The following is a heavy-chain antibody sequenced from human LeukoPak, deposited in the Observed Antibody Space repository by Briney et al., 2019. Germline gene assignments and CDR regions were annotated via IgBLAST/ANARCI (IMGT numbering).Heavy chain of an antibody. V-gene: IGHV3-23*01. D-gene: IGHD2-15*01. J-gene: IGHJ4*02. CDR1: GFTFSSYA. Sequence: GGSLRLSCAASGFTFSSYAMSWVRQAPGKGLEWVSAIRGSGGTTYYADSVKGRFTISRDNSKNTLYLQMNSLRAEDTAVYYCAKGNQLVVANWGQGTLVTVSS. CDR3: AKGNQLVVAN. CDR2: IRGSGGTT.